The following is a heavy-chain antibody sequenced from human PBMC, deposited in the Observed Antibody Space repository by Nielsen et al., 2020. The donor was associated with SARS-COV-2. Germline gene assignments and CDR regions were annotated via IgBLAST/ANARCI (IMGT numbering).Heavy chain of an antibody. J-gene: IGHJ6*02. CDR2: IRNRAYGGTT. D-gene: IGHD6-6*01. Sequence: GESLKISCPASGFTFGNHAMSWFRQAPGKGLEWVGFIRNRAYGGTTEYAASVKGRFTISRDDSKSIAFLQMNSLKADDTAVYYCTRGEQLVPRYYYYYGVDVWGQGTTVTVSS. CDR3: TRGEQLVPRYYYYYGVDV. CDR1: GFTFGNHA. V-gene: IGHV3-49*03.